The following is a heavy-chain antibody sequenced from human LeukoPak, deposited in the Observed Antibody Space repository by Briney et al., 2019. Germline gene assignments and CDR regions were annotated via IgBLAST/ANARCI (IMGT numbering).Heavy chain of an antibody. Sequence: SETLSLTCTVSGGSISSYYWSWIRQPPGKGLEWIGYTYYSGSTNYNPSLKSRVTISVDTSKNQFSLKLSSVTAADTAVYYCARGVYGSGTDNWFDPWGQGTLVTVSS. CDR3: ARGVYGSGTDNWFDP. CDR1: GGSISSYY. J-gene: IGHJ5*02. D-gene: IGHD3-10*01. V-gene: IGHV4-59*01. CDR2: TYYSGST.